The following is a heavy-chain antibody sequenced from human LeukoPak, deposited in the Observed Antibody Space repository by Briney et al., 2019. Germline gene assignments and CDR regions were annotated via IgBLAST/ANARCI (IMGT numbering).Heavy chain of an antibody. CDR3: ARPLMYYYGSETYFWFDP. V-gene: IGHV3-48*03. CDR1: GFIVSSCE. D-gene: IGHD3-10*01. J-gene: IGHJ5*02. CDR2: IATDGTT. Sequence: GGSLRLSCAASGFIVSSCEMNWVRQAPGKGLEWVSFIATDGTTFYADSVKGRFTLSRDNAKNSLSLQMNSLRAEDTAVYYCARPLMYYYGSETYFWFDPWGQGTLVTVSS.